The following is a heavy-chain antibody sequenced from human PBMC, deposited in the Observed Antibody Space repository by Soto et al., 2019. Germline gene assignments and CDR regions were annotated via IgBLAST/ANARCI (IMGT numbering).Heavy chain of an antibody. CDR2: MNPYSGNT. V-gene: IGHV1-8*01. J-gene: IGHJ6*02. CDR1: GYTFTSSE. Sequence: QAQLVQSGAEVKKPGASVKVSCKVSGYTFTSSEINWVRQANGQGLEWMGWMNPYSGNTGYAQKFQGRVTMTRNTSISTAYMELSSLRAEDTAVYYCARGPPYYYGGWGQGTTVTVSS. CDR3: ARGPPYYYGG. D-gene: IGHD3-10*01.